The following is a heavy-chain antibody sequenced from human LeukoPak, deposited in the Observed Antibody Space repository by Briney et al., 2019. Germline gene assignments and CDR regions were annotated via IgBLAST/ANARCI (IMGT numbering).Heavy chain of an antibody. CDR1: GGSFSGYY. CDR3: ARPTERHYYDSSGYFDAFDI. Sequence: SETLSLTCAVYGGSFSGYYWSWIRQTPGKGLEWLGEINHSGSTNYNPSLKSRVTISVDTSKNQFSLKLSSVTAADTAVYYCARPTERHYYDSSGYFDAFDIWGQGTMVTVS. CDR2: INHSGST. D-gene: IGHD3-22*01. J-gene: IGHJ3*02. V-gene: IGHV4-34*01.